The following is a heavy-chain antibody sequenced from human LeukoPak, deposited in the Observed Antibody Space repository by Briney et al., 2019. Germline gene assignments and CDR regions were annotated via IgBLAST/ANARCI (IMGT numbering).Heavy chain of an antibody. J-gene: IGHJ4*02. V-gene: IGHV1-8*01. CDR1: GYTFSSYD. CDR3: ARAFTYGYAQDN. D-gene: IGHD3-16*01. CDR2: MNPNNGNT. Sequence: ASVKVSCKASGYTFSSYDIHWVRQATGQGLEWMGWMNPNNGNTGYAQRLQGRITMTRDTSITTAYMELSSLGSEDTAVYYCARAFTYGYAQDNWGQGTLVTVSS.